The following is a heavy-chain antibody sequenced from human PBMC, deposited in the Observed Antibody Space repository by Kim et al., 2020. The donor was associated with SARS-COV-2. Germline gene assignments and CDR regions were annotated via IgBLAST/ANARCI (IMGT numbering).Heavy chain of an antibody. D-gene: IGHD1-1*01. V-gene: IGHV3-33*01. Sequence: GGSLRLSCAASGFTFSSYGMHWVRQAPGKGPEWVAFICNDGSNKYYADSVKGRFTISRDKSKNTLYLQMNSLRVEDTAVYYCARDRVQSTTVFDYWGQGTLVTVSP. CDR3: ARDRVQSTTVFDY. CDR2: ICNDGSNK. J-gene: IGHJ4*02. CDR1: GFTFSSYG.